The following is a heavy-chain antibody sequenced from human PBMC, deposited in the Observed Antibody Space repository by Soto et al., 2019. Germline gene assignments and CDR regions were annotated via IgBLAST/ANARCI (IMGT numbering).Heavy chain of an antibody. CDR1: GGTFSNYA. CDR2: IIPIFCTA. V-gene: IGHV1-69*01. Sequence: QVQLVQSGAEVKKPGSSVKVSCKASGGTFSNYAINWVRQAPGQGLEWMGGIIPIFCTANYAQKFQGRVTITADESTSTAYLGRSSLRSEDKAVYYCARPVEMATISRSYLFYWGQGTLVTVSS. D-gene: IGHD5-12*01. J-gene: IGHJ4*02. CDR3: ARPVEMATISRSYLFY.